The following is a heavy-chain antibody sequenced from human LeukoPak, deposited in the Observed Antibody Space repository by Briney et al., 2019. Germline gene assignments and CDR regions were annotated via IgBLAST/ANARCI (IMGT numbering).Heavy chain of an antibody. J-gene: IGHJ4*02. V-gene: IGHV4-39*07. CDR1: GGSISSSSYY. CDR2: IYYSGST. D-gene: IGHD1-1*01. CDR3: ADTGGPGGNY. Sequence: PSETLCLTCTVSGGSISSSSYYWGWIRQPPGKGLEWIGSIYYSGSTYYNPSLKSRVTISVDTSKNQFSLKLSSVTAADTAVYYCADTGGPGGNYWGQGTLVTVSS.